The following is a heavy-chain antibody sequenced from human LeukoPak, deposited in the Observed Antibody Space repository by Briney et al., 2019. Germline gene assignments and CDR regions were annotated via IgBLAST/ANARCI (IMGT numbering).Heavy chain of an antibody. CDR3: ARHFHLGTFDY. CDR1: GGPISTYY. J-gene: IGHJ4*02. CDR2: IYYSGIT. Sequence: PSEPLSLPCTVSGGPISTYYWSWIRQPPGKGLEWIGYIYYSGITNYNPSLKSRVTISVDTSKNQFSLKLSSVTAADTAVYYCARHFHLGTFDYWGQGTLVTVSS. D-gene: IGHD1-7*01. V-gene: IGHV4-59*08.